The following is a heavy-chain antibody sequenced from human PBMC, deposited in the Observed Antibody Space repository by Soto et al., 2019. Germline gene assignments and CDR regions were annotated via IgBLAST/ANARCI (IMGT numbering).Heavy chain of an antibody. D-gene: IGHD5-12*01. CDR1: GFTFSSYG. J-gene: IGHJ4*02. CDR2: ISYDGSNK. Sequence: SLRLSCAASGFTFSSYGMHWVRQAPGKGLEWVAVISYDGSNKYYADSVKGRFTISRDNSKNTLYLQMNSLRAEDTAVYYCAKHGMVATGMDYYFDYWGQGTLVTVSS. V-gene: IGHV3-30*18. CDR3: AKHGMVATGMDYYFDY.